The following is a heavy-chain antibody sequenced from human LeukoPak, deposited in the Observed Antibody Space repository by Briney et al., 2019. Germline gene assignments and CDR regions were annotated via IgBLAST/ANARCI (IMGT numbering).Heavy chain of an antibody. Sequence: ASVKVSCKASGYTFTDHYIHSVRQAPGQGLEWMGWINPNSGGTKYAQKFQGRVTMTRDTSTSTAYMELSRLRSDDTAIYYCTRVNTVVSWFDPWGQGTLVTVSS. J-gene: IGHJ5*02. D-gene: IGHD2-2*02. CDR2: INPNSGGT. CDR3: TRVNTVVSWFDP. V-gene: IGHV1-2*02. CDR1: GYTFTDHY.